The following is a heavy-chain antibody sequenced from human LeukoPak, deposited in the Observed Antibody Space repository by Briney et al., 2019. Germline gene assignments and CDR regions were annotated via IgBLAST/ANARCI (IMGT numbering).Heavy chain of an antibody. CDR1: GFTFSDYY. J-gene: IGHJ4*02. D-gene: IGHD6-13*01. CDR2: ISSSGSTI. Sequence: PGGSLRLSCAASGFTFSDYYMSWIRQAPGKGLEWVSYISSSGSTIYYADSVKGRFTISRDNSKNTLYLQMNSLRAEDTAVYYCAKGTYSSPPPGYFDYWDQGTLVTVSS. CDR3: AKGTYSSPPPGYFDY. V-gene: IGHV3-11*01.